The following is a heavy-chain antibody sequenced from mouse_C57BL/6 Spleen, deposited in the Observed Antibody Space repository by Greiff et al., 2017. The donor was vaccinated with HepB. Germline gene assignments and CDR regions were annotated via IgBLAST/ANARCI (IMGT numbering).Heavy chain of an antibody. CDR2: ISYDGSN. V-gene: IGHV3-6*01. CDR3: ARGCYFDY. J-gene: IGHJ2*01. Sequence: VQLKESGPGLVKPSQSLSLTCSVTGYSITSGYYWNWIRQFPGNKLEWMGYISYDGSNNYNPSLKNRISITRDTSKNQFFLKLNSVTTEDTATYYCARGCYFDYWGQGTTLTVSS. CDR1: GYSITSGYY.